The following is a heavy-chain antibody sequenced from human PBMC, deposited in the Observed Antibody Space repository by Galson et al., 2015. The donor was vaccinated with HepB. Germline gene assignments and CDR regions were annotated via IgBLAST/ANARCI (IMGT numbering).Heavy chain of an antibody. CDR3: ASTHYDFWSGYPH. V-gene: IGHV5-51*03. J-gene: IGHJ4*02. CDR2: IYPGDSDT. D-gene: IGHD3-3*01. Sequence: SGAEVKKPGESLKISCKGSGYSFTSYWIAWVRQMPGKGPEWMGVIYPGDSDTRYSLSFQGQVTISADKSISTAYLQWNSLKASDTAMYYCASTHYDFWSGYPHWGQGTLVTVSS. CDR1: GYSFTSYW.